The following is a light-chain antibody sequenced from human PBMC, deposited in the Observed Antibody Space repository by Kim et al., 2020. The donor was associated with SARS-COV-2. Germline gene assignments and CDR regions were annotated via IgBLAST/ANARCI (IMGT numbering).Light chain of an antibody. CDR1: SLRSYY. CDR3: NSRDNNDNVV. V-gene: IGLV3-19*01. CDR2: GKN. Sequence: SSELTQDPAVSVALGQTVRITCQGDSLRSYYATWYQQKPGQAPILVIYGKNNRPSGLPDRFSGSSSGNTASLTITGTQAGDEADYFCNSRDNNDNVVFGG. J-gene: IGLJ2*01.